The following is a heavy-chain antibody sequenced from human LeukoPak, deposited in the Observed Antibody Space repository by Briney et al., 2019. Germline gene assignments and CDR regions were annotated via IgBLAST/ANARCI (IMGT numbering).Heavy chain of an antibody. Sequence: SETLSLTCTVSGGSISSSSYYWGWIRQPPGKGLEWIGSIYYSGSTYYNPSLKSRVTISVDTSKNQFSLKLSSVTAADTAVYYCARRFRYCSSTSCYAREEYFQHWGQGTLVTVSS. CDR1: GGSISSSSYY. V-gene: IGHV4-39*01. D-gene: IGHD2-2*01. CDR3: ARRFRYCSSTSCYAREEYFQH. CDR2: IYYSGST. J-gene: IGHJ1*01.